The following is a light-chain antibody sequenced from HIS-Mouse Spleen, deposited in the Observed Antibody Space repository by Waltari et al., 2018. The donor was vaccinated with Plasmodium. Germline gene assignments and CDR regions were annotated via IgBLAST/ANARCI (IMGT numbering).Light chain of an antibody. Sequence: SALTQPPSASGSPGQSVTISCPGTSRDVGGYNYVSWYQQHPGKAPKLMIYEVSKRPSGVPDRFSGSKSGNTASLTVSGLQAEDEADYYCSSYAGSNNLVFGGGTKLTVL. CDR1: SRDVGGYNY. V-gene: IGLV2-8*01. CDR2: EVS. CDR3: SSYAGSNNLV. J-gene: IGLJ2*01.